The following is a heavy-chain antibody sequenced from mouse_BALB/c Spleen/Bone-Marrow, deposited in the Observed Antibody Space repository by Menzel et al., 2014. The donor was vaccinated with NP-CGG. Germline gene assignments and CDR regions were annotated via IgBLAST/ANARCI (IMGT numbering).Heavy chain of an antibody. Sequence: VQLQQSGAELARPGASVKMSCKVSGYTFTSYTMHWVKRRPGQGLEWIGYINPSSGYTNYNQKFKDKATLTADKSSSTAYMQLSSLTSEDSVVYYCARSYYDYDRAWFAYWGQGTLVTVSA. CDR2: INPSSGYT. D-gene: IGHD2-4*01. CDR3: ARSYYDYDRAWFAY. J-gene: IGHJ3*01. V-gene: IGHV1-4*01. CDR1: GYTFTSYT.